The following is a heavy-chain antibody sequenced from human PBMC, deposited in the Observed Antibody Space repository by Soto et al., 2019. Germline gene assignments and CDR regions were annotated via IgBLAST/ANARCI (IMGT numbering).Heavy chain of an antibody. Sequence: KSGGSLRLSCAASGFTFSDYYMSWIRQAPGKGLEWVSYISSSSSYTNYADSVKGRFTISRDNAKNSLYLQMNSLRAEDTAVYYCARDLGGMYSSSVYYYYGMDVWGQGTTVTVSS. V-gene: IGHV3-11*06. J-gene: IGHJ6*02. CDR1: GFTFSDYY. CDR3: ARDLGGMYSSSVYYYYGMDV. D-gene: IGHD6-6*01. CDR2: ISSSSSYT.